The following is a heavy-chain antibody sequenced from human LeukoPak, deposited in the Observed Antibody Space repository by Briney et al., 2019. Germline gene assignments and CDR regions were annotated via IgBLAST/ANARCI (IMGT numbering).Heavy chain of an antibody. CDR1: GYTFTNYA. CDR3: AKDRGTTGTTRGPVDY. J-gene: IGHJ4*02. D-gene: IGHD1-1*01. V-gene: IGHV1-3*01. CDR2: INAGNGNT. Sequence: ASVKVSCKASGYTFTNYAMHWVRQAPGQRLEWMGWINAGNGNTKYSQKFQGRVTITRDTSASTAYMKLSSLRSEDTAVYYCAKDRGTTGTTRGPVDYWGQGTLVTVSS.